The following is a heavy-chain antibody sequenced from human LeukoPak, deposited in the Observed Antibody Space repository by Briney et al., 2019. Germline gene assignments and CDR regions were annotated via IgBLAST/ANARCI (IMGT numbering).Heavy chain of an antibody. D-gene: IGHD3-22*01. V-gene: IGHV3-30*18. J-gene: IGHJ4*02. CDR1: GFTFSSYG. CDR2: ISYDGSNK. CDR3: AKDQLYYYDSSGYYYLRGGSGGFDY. Sequence: GGSLRLSCAASGFTFSSYGMHWVREAPGKGLEWVAVISYDGSNKYYADSVKGRFTISRDNSKNTLYLQMNSLRAEDTAVYYCAKDQLYYYDSSGYYYLRGGSGGFDYWGQGTLVTASS.